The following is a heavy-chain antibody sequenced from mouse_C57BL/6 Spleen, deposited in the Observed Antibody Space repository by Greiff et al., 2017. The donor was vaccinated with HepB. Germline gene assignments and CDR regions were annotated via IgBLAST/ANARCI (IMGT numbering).Heavy chain of an antibody. CDR1: GYTFTDYY. CDR2: INPNNGGT. J-gene: IGHJ2*01. V-gene: IGHV1-26*01. D-gene: IGHD1-1*01. Sequence: EVQLQQSGPELVKPGASVKISCKASGYTFTDYYMNWVKQSHGKSLEWIGDINPNNGGTSYNQKFKGKATLTVDKSSSTAYMELRSLTSEDSAVYYCARSNHGSSGDYWGQGTTLTVSS. CDR3: ARSNHGSSGDY.